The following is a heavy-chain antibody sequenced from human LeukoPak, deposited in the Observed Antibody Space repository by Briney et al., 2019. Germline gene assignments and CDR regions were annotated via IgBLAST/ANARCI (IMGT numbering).Heavy chain of an antibody. CDR2: INPNSGGT. CDR3: ARGAGIVATIFHLWTD. V-gene: IGHV1-2*02. CDR1: GYTFTGYY. D-gene: IGHD5-12*01. J-gene: IGHJ4*02. Sequence: ASVKVSCKASGYTFTGYYMHWVRQAPGQVLEWMGWINPNSGGTNYAQKFQGRVTMTRDTSISTAYMELSRLRSDDTAVYYCARGAGIVATIFHLWTDWGQGTLVTVSS.